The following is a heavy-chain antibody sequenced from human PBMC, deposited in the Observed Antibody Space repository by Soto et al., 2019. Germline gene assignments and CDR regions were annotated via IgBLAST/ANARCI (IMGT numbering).Heavy chain of an antibody. V-gene: IGHV3-74*01. D-gene: IGHD3-22*01. CDR1: GFTFSPFW. CDR2: INSDGRTI. CDR3: ARDRGYPDSANV. Sequence: EVQLVESGGGLVQPGGSLRLSCAASGFTFSPFWMHWVRQGPGKGLEWVSHINSDGRTIAYADSVKDRFNISRDNAKNTLYLEINSLRADDTAVYYCARDRGYPDSANVWGQGTMVTVS. J-gene: IGHJ3*01.